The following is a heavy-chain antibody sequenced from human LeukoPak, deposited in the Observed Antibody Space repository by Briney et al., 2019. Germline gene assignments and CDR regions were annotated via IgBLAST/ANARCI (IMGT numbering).Heavy chain of an antibody. D-gene: IGHD3-9*01. V-gene: IGHV4-34*01. Sequence: SETLSLTCAVYGGSFSGYYWSWIRQPPGKGLEWIGEINHSGSTNYNPSLKSRVTISVDTSKNQFSLKLSSVTAADTAVYYCARGHRLRYVDWPLGDWFDPWGQGTLVTVSS. CDR3: ARGHRLRYVDWPLGDWFDP. J-gene: IGHJ5*02. CDR2: INHSGST. CDR1: GGSFSGYY.